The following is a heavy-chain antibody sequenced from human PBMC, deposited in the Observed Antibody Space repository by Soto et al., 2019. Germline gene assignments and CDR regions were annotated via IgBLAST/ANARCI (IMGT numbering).Heavy chain of an antibody. CDR3: AKSRGSGSYFNPSDAFDF. CDR2: ISGSGGGT. J-gene: IGHJ3*01. CDR1: GFTFSSYA. V-gene: IGHV3-23*01. D-gene: IGHD3-10*01. Sequence: EVQLLDSGGGLVQPGGSLRLSCAASGFTFSSYAMSWVRQAPGKGLEWVSSISGSGGGTYYADSVKGRFTISTDNSKNTLSLQMNSLRAEDTAVYYCAKSRGSGSYFNPSDAFDFWGQGTMVTVSS.